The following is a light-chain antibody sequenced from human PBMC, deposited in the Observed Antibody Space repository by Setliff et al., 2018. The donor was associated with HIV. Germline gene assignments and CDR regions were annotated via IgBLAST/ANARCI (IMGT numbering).Light chain of an antibody. Sequence: QSVLTQPASVSGSPGQSITISCSGTSSDIGTYNYVSWYQHHPGKAPKLMIYEVTNRPSGVSTRFSGSKSGNTASLTISGLQAEDDANYYCSSYTSTYTLYVFGTGTKVTVL. J-gene: IGLJ1*01. CDR1: SSDIGTYNY. V-gene: IGLV2-14*01. CDR2: EVT. CDR3: SSYTSTYTLYV.